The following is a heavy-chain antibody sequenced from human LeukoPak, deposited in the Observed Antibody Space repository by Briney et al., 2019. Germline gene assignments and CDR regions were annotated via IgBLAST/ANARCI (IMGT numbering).Heavy chain of an antibody. D-gene: IGHD1-26*01. V-gene: IGHV3-33*01. J-gene: IGHJ4*02. CDR2: IWSDGSNQ. CDR3: ARDRGGTHYVDY. Sequence: GGSLRLSCAASGFSFSSFCMNWVRQAPGKGLEWVAVIWSDGSNQYYVDSVKGRFTISRDNSKNTLYLQMNSLRGEDTAVYYCARDRGGTHYVDYWGQGTLVIVSS. CDR1: GFSFSSFC.